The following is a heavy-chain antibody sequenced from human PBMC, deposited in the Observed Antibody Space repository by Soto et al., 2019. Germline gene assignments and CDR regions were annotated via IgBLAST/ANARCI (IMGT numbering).Heavy chain of an antibody. Sequence: QVQLVQSGAEVKKPGASVKVSCKASGITFSTYAIHWVRQAPGQSLEWMGWINTGNGNTRYSQNFQGRVTLTRDTSASTAYMDLSSLRSKDTSIYYCARAISGYVTWGQGTLVTVSS. D-gene: IGHD5-12*01. V-gene: IGHV1-3*04. CDR2: INTGNGNT. CDR3: ARAISGYVT. CDR1: GITFSTYA. J-gene: IGHJ5*02.